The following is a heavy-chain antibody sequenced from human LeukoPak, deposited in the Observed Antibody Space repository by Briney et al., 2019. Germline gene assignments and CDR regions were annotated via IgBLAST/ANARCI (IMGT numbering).Heavy chain of an antibody. D-gene: IGHD3-3*01. CDR2: IKPDGSEK. CDR3: ARVFRFLEWLSYDY. V-gene: IGHV3-7*01. CDR1: GFTFSIYW. J-gene: IGHJ4*02. Sequence: PGGSLRLSCAASGFTFSIYWMGWVRQAPGKGLEWVAKIKPDGSEKDHVDSVKGRFTISRDNAKNSLYLQMNSLRAEDTAVYYCARVFRFLEWLSYDYWGQGTLVTVSS.